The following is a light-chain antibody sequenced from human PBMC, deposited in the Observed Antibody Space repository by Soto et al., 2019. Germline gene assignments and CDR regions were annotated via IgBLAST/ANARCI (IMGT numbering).Light chain of an antibody. V-gene: IGKV1-5*01. CDR2: DAS. J-gene: IGKJ1*01. CDR3: QQSYSRPRT. CDR1: QSISSW. Sequence: DIQMTQSPSTLSASVGDRVTITCRASQSISSWLAWYQQKPGKAPKLLIYDASSLESGVPSRFSGSGSGTEFTLTISSLQPDDFATYFCQQSYSRPRTFGQGTKV.